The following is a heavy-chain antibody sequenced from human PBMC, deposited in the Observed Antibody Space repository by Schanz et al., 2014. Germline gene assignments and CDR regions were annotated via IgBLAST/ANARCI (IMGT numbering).Heavy chain of an antibody. J-gene: IGHJ4*02. CDR2: ISGSSRTI. Sequence: EVQLVESGGGLVQPGGSLRLSCAASGFTFSSYSMNWVRQAPGKGLEWVSYISGSSRTIYYADSMKGRFTVSRDNAENALYLQMTSLRAEDTGLYFCARGGSGSHYRLDYWGQGTLVTVSS. V-gene: IGHV3-48*01. D-gene: IGHD1-26*01. CDR3: ARGGSGSHYRLDY. CDR1: GFTFSSYS.